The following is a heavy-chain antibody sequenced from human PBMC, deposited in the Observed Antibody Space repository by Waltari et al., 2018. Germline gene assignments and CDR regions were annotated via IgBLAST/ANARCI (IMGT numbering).Heavy chain of an antibody. CDR2: IRTKTNNYAT. V-gene: IGHV3-73*01. Sequence: EEPMVESGGDLVKPGGSLKLACAASGFIFSDSAIHWVRQAPGKGLEWVGRIRTKTNNYATAYGASVKGRFTISRDDSRNVAYLQMNSLKTEDTALYYCARHDPLDYWGQGTLVTVSS. CDR3: ARHDPLDY. CDR1: GFIFSDSA. J-gene: IGHJ4*02.